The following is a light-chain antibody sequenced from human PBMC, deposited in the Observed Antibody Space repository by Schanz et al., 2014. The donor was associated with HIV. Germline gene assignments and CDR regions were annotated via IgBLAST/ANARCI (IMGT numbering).Light chain of an antibody. V-gene: IGLV2-8*01. CDR1: SSDVGGYYY. J-gene: IGLJ2*01. CDR2: EVN. CDR3: SSFAGNNKLL. Sequence: QSALTQPASVSGSPGQSVNISCTGTSSDVGGYYYVSWYQHHPAKPPKLIIYEVNKRPSGVPNRFSGSKSGNTASLTVSGLQADEEAEYYCSSFAGNNKLLFGGGAKLTVL.